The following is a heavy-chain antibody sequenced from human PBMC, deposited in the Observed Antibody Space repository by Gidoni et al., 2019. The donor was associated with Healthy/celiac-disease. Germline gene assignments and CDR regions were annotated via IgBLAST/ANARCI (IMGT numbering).Heavy chain of an antibody. J-gene: IGHJ6*02. CDR2: ISGSGGST. CDR1: GFTFSSYA. V-gene: IGHV3-23*01. CDR3: AKEEVYYYYGMDV. Sequence: EVQLLESGGGLVQPGGSLRLSCAASGFTFSSYAMSWVRQAPGKGREWVLAISGSGGSTYYADSVKGRFTISRDNSKNTLYLQMNSLRAEDTAVYYCAKEEVYYYYGMDVWGQGTTVTVSS.